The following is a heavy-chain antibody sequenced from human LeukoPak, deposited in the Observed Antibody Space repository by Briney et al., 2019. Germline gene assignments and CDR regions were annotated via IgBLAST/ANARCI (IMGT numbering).Heavy chain of an antibody. J-gene: IGHJ4*02. D-gene: IGHD3-22*01. V-gene: IGHV3-9*01. CDR1: GFTFDDYA. CDR2: ISWNSGSI. Sequence: PGRSLRLSCAASGFTFDDYAMHWVRQAPGKGLEWVSGISWNSGSIGYADSVKGRFTISRDNAKNSLYLQMNSLRAEDTALYYCAKARGVVVITPFDYWGQGTLVTVSS. CDR3: AKARGVVVITPFDY.